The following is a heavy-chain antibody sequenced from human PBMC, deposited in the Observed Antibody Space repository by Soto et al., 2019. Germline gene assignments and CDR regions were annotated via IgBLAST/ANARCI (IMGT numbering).Heavy chain of an antibody. Sequence: SETLSLTCTVSGGSISSGDYYWSWIRQPPGKGLEWIGCIYNGGSTYYNPSLKSRVTISVDTSKNQFSLKLSSVTAADTAVYYCARHSYCSSICWFDPWGQGTLVTVSS. D-gene: IGHD2-2*01. CDR1: GGSISSGDYY. CDR2: IYNGGST. V-gene: IGHV4-30-4*01. CDR3: ARHSYCSSICWFDP. J-gene: IGHJ5*02.